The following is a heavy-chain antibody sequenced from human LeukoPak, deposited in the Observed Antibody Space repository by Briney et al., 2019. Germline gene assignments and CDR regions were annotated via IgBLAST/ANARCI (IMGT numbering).Heavy chain of an antibody. CDR2: FFYSGST. CDR3: ARARGRYIDFLDY. J-gene: IGHJ4*02. D-gene: IGHD3-9*01. V-gene: IGHV4-39*02. Sequence: SETLSLTCTVSGGSISSNCYWGWIRQPPGKGLEWIVSFFYSGSTYYNPSLKSRVTISVDTSKNQFSLRLSSVTAADTAVYYCARARGRYIDFLDYWGQGTLITVSS. CDR1: GGSISSNCY.